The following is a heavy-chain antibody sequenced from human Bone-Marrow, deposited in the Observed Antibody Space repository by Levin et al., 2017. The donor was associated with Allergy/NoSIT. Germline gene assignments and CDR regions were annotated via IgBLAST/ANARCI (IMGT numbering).Heavy chain of an antibody. CDR1: GGSISSGGNP. D-gene: IGHD3-22*01. Sequence: SQTLSLTCTVSGGSISSGGNPWSWVRQTPGKGLEWIGYIYHSGNTRYNPSLETRVSMSVDRSKNQFSLTLSAVTAADSAVYYCARDYYYDSDGYYYGMDVWGPGTTVTVS. CDR2: IYHSGNT. V-gene: IGHV4-30-2*01. J-gene: IGHJ6*02. CDR3: ARDYYYDSDGYYYGMDV.